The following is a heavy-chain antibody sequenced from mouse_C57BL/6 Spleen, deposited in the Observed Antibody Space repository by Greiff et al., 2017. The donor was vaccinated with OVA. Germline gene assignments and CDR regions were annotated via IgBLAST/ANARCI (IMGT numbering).Heavy chain of an antibody. Sequence: EVKLVESDGGLVQPGSSMKLSCTASGFTFSDYYMAWVRQVPEKGLEWVANINYDGSSTYYLDSLKSRFIISRDNAKTILYLQLSSMKSEDTATYYCARAIYYYGSSYSWYFDVWGTGTTVTVSS. V-gene: IGHV5-16*01. CDR1: GFTFSDYY. CDR3: ARAIYYYGSSYSWYFDV. D-gene: IGHD1-1*01. CDR2: INYDGSST. J-gene: IGHJ1*03.